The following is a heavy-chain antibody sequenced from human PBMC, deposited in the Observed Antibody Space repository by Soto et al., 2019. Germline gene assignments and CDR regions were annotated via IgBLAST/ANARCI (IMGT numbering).Heavy chain of an antibody. D-gene: IGHD3-10*01. CDR2: IKSKTDGGTT. V-gene: IGHV3-15*07. Sequence: PGGSLRLSCAASGFTFSNAWMNWVRQAPGKGLEWVGRIKSKTDGGTTDYAAPVKGRFTISRDDSKNTLYLQMNSLKTEDTAVYYCITDLIGSGSYLPYYYGMDVWGQGTTVTVSS. CDR3: ITDLIGSGSYLPYYYGMDV. CDR1: GFTFSNAW. J-gene: IGHJ6*02.